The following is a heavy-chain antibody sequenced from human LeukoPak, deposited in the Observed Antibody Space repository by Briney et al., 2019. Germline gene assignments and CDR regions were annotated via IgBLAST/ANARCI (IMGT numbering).Heavy chain of an antibody. CDR1: GGSISSSSYY. D-gene: IGHD6-19*01. Sequence: SETLSLTCTVSGGSISSSSYYWGWIRQPPGKGLEWIGSIYYGGSTYYNPSLKSRVTISVDTSKNQFSLKLSSVTAADTAVYYCARHRLPSSGWYLGYFDYWGQGTLVTVSS. CDR3: ARHRLPSSGWYLGYFDY. V-gene: IGHV4-39*01. CDR2: IYYGGST. J-gene: IGHJ4*02.